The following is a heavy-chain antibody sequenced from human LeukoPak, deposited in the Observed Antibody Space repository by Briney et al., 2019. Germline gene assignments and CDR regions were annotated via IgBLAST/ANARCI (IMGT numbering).Heavy chain of an antibody. J-gene: IGHJ4*02. V-gene: IGHV3-23*01. Sequence: GGSLSLSCAASGFTFSSIAMSWVRQPPGKGLEWVSAVSGDGGSTYYADSVKGRFTISRDNAKNSLYLQMNSLRAEDTAVYYCARTTAILSYFDYWGQGTLVTVSS. CDR3: ARTTAILSYFDY. D-gene: IGHD2-21*02. CDR1: GFTFSSIA. CDR2: VSGDGGST.